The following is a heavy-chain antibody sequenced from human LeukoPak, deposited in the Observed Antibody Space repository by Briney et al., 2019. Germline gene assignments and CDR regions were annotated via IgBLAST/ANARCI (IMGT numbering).Heavy chain of an antibody. CDR1: GGSFSGYY. D-gene: IGHD4/OR15-4a*01. CDR3: AREDPQTRVPEGMDV. V-gene: IGHV4-34*01. J-gene: IGHJ6*02. Sequence: SETLSLTCAVYGGSFSGYYWSWIRQPPGKGLEWIGEINHSGSTNYNPSLKSRVTISVDTSKNQFSLQLRSATAADTAVYYCAREDPQTRVPEGMDVWGQGTTVTVSS. CDR2: INHSGST.